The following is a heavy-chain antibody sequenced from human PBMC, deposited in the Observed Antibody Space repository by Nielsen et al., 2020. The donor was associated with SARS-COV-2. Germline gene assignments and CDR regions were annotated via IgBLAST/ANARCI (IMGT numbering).Heavy chain of an antibody. CDR3: TKLEYDYGDLTDY. D-gene: IGHD4-17*01. J-gene: IGHJ4*02. CDR1: GFTFDDYA. V-gene: IGHV3-9*01. CDR2: ISWNSGSI. Sequence: SLKISCAASGFTFDDYAMHWVRQAPGKGLEWVSGISWNSGSIGYADSVKGRFTISRDNAKNSLYLQMNSLRAEDTALYYCTKLEYDYGDLTDYWGQGTLVTVSS.